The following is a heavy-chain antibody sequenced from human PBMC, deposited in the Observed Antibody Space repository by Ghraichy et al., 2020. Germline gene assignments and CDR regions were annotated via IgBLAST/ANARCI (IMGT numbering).Heavy chain of an antibody. J-gene: IGHJ6*03. D-gene: IGHD2-21*02. Sequence: ESLNISCTVSGGSISSSSYYWGWIRQPPGKGLEWIGSIYYSGSTYYNPSLKSRVTISVDTSKNQFSLKLSSVTAADTAVYYCATGRRLLSTPVYYYYYYMDVWGKGTTVTVSS. V-gene: IGHV4-39*01. CDR2: IYYSGST. CDR3: ATGRRLLSTPVYYYYYYMDV. CDR1: GGSISSSSYY.